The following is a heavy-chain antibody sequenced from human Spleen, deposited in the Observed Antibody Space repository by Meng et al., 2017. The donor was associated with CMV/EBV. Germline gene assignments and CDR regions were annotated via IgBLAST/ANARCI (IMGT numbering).Heavy chain of an antibody. J-gene: IGHJ4*02. CDR2: LYSGGST. CDR1: DSTVSNNY. V-gene: IGHV3-53*01. D-gene: IGHD6-19*01. CDR3: ANQQWLANAPSVY. Sequence: GESLKISCAASDSTVSNNYMIWVRQAPGKGLEWVSVLYSGGSTYYADSVKGRFTISRDNSKNTLYLQMNSLRAEDTAVYYCANQQWLANAPSVYWGQGTLVTVSS.